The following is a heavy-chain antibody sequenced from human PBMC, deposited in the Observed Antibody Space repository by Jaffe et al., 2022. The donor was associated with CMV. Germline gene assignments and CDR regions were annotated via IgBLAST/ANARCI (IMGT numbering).Heavy chain of an antibody. Sequence: QVQLQESGPGLVKPSETLSLTCTVSGGSISSYYWSWIRQPPGKGLEWIGYIYYSGSTNYNPSLKSRVTISVDTSKNQFSLKLSSVTAADTAVYYCARDSWGGSSFYYYYYMDVWGKGTTVTVSS. CDR2: IYYSGST. CDR3: ARDSWGGSSFYYYYYMDV. V-gene: IGHV4-59*01. J-gene: IGHJ6*03. CDR1: GGSISSYY. D-gene: IGHD1-26*01.